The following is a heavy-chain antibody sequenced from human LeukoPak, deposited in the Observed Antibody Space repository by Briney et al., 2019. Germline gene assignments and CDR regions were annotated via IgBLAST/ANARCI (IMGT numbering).Heavy chain of an antibody. V-gene: IGHV4-34*01. CDR1: GGSISSYY. Sequence: SETLSLTCTVSGGSISSYYWSWLRQPPGKGLEWIGEIDHSGSTNYNPSLKSRVTISVDTSKNQFSLKLSSVTAADTAVYYCARAVFRRSGWGYALNYWGQGTLVTVSS. D-gene: IGHD6-19*01. J-gene: IGHJ4*02. CDR2: IDHSGST. CDR3: ARAVFRRSGWGYALNY.